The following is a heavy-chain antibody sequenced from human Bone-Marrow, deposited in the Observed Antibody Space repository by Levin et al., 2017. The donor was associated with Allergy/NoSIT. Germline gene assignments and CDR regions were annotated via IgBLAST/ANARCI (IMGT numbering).Heavy chain of an antibody. CDR3: ARDEEAGVAAPGGLIDY. CDR1: GFTFGGYG. D-gene: IGHD6-13*01. CDR2: IWYDGSNT. V-gene: IGHV3-33*01. J-gene: IGHJ4*02. Sequence: PGGSLRLSCAASGFTFGGYGMHWVRQAPGKGLEWVAVIWYDGSNTEYADSVKGRFIISRDNSKNTLDLQMNSLRGEDTAVYYCARDEEAGVAAPGGLIDYGGQGTLVTVSS.